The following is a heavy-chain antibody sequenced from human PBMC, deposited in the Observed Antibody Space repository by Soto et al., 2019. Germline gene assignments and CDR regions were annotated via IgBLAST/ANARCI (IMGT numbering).Heavy chain of an antibody. D-gene: IGHD2-2*02. J-gene: IGHJ4*02. CDR1: GGSISSGDYY. CDR3: ARDYGVVPAAIRTPGTFDY. Sequence: SETLSLTCTVSGGSISSGDYYWSWIRQPPGKCLEWIGYIYYSGSTYYNPSLKSRVTISVDTSKNQFSLKLSSVTAADTAVYYCARDYGVVPAAIRTPGTFDYWGQGTLVTVYS. CDR2: IYYSGST. V-gene: IGHV4-30-4*01.